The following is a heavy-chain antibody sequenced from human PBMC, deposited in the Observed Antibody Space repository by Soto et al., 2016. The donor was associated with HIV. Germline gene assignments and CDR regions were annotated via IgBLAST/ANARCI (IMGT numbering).Heavy chain of an antibody. Sequence: QVQLQQWGAGLLKPSETLSLTCAVYGGSFSGYYWSWIRQPPGKGLEWIGEINQSTSTNYNPSLKSRVTISVDTSKNQFSLKLSSVTAADTAVYYCARGDSCSSTSCQVLWYFDLWGRGHPGHCLL. D-gene: IGHD2-2*01. J-gene: IGHJ2*01. CDR3: ARGDSCSSTSCQVLWYFDL. V-gene: IGHV4-34*01. CDR1: GGSFSGYY. CDR2: INQSTST.